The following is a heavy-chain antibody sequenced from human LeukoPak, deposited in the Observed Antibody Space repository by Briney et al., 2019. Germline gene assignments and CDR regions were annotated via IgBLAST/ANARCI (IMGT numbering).Heavy chain of an antibody. Sequence: ASVKVSCKASGGTFSSYAISWVRQAPGQGLEWMGGIIPIFGTANYAQKFQGRVTITTDESTSTAYMELSSLRSEDTAVYYCAREVRGSRSPGPDWFDPWGQGTLVTVSS. J-gene: IGHJ5*02. CDR3: AREVRGSRSPGPDWFDP. CDR1: GGTFSSYA. D-gene: IGHD2-15*01. V-gene: IGHV1-69*05. CDR2: IIPIFGTA.